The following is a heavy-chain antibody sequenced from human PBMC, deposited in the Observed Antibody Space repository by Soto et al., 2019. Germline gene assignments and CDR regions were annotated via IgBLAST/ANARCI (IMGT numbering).Heavy chain of an antibody. CDR1: GFSFSSYV. CDR2: MSYDGSNK. V-gene: IGHV3-30-3*01. Sequence: PGGSLRLSCVVSGFSFSSYVMHWVRQAPGKGLEWVALMSYDGSNKYYADSVKGRFTISRDTSKNTLYLQMNGLRAEDTAVYYCARGRHCSTSSCYSYYYYYAMDVWGQGTTVTVSS. D-gene: IGHD2-2*01. J-gene: IGHJ6*02. CDR3: ARGRHCSTSSCYSYYYYYAMDV.